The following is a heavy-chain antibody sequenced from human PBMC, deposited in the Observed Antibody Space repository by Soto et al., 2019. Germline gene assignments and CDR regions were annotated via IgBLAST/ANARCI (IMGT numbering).Heavy chain of an antibody. D-gene: IGHD2-2*01. J-gene: IGHJ5*02. Sequence: QEQLVQSAAEVKKPGASVKVACMTSGYTFNDYEINWVRQATGQALEWIGWMNPNSGETGYAQRFQGRVTMTTSSSLSTAYLELSSLTSDDTAVYYCARIAMPARPRWYNWFDPWGQGTLVTVSS. CDR2: MNPNSGET. V-gene: IGHV1-8*02. CDR1: GYTFNDYE. CDR3: ARIAMPARPRWYNWFDP.